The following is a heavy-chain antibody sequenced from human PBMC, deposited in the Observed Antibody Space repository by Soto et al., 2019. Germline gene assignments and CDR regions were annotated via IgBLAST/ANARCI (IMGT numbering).Heavy chain of an antibody. V-gene: IGHV3-23*01. CDR1: GFTFSSYA. CDR2: ISGTGGRT. J-gene: IGHJ4*02. CDR3: ANRDPVEMAPIGAFNS. Sequence: EVQLLESGGGLVQPGGSLRLSCAASGFTFSSYAMSWVRQAPGKGLEWVSSISGTGGRTYYADSVKGRFTVSRDNSKNTVYLQMNSLRAEDMAEYYCANRDPVEMAPIGAFNSWGQGTLVTVSS. D-gene: IGHD3-16*01.